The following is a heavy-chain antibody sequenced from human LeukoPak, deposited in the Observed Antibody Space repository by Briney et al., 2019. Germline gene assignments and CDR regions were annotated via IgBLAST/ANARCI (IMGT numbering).Heavy chain of an antibody. CDR3: ARHVTATDYYEFWSGWGGSPDV. CDR2: IYTSGST. CDR1: GGSISSYY. D-gene: IGHD3-3*01. J-gene: IGHJ6*04. Sequence: SETLSLTCTVSGGSISSYYWSWIRQPPGKGLEWIGYIYTSGSTNYNPSLKSRVTISVDTSKNQFSLKLSSVTAADTAVYYCARHVTATDYYEFWSGWGGSPDVWGKGTTVTVSS. V-gene: IGHV4-4*09.